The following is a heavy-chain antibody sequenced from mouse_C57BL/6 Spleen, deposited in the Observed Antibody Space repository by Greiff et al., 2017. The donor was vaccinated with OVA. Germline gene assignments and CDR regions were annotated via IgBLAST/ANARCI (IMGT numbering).Heavy chain of an antibody. V-gene: IGHV1-15*01. CDR3: TKTGGQLRPWFAY. D-gene: IGHD3-2*02. CDR1: GYTFTDYE. J-gene: IGHJ3*01. CDR2: IDPETGGT. Sequence: VQLQQSGAELVRPGASVTLSCKASGYTFTDYEMHWVKQTPVHGLEWIGAIDPETGGTAYNQKFKGKAILTADKSSSTAYMELRSLTSEDSAVYYCTKTGGQLRPWFAYWGQGTLVTVSA.